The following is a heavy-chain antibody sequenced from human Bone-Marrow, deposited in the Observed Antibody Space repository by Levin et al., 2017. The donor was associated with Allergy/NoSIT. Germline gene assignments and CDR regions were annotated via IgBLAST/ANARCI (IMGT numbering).Heavy chain of an antibody. D-gene: IGHD4-17*01. V-gene: IGHV4-61*08. Sequence: PSETLSLTCTVSGASVTSGAYYWSWIRQSPGQGLEWIGYVYSSGSTNYNPSLESRVTISLGTSENQFSLRLSSLTAADTAVYYCARDHGDSSDAFAIWGQGTKVTVSS. CDR1: GASVTSGAYY. CDR3: ARDHGDSSDAFAI. J-gene: IGHJ3*02. CDR2: VYSSGST.